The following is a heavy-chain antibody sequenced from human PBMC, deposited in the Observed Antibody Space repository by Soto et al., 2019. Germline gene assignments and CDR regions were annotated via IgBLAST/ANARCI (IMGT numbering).Heavy chain of an antibody. J-gene: IGHJ4*02. CDR2: ISGSGDTS. CDR1: GFTFSNYA. D-gene: IGHD6-6*01. CDR3: AKGPCTVYRSSSCRYFDY. V-gene: IGHV3-23*01. Sequence: PGGSLRLSCAASGFTFSNYAITWVRQAPGKGLQWVSIISGSGDTSYYADSVQGRFTISRDNSGNTLFLQMNSLRADDTAVYYCAKGPCTVYRSSSCRYFDYCGQGTLVTVSS.